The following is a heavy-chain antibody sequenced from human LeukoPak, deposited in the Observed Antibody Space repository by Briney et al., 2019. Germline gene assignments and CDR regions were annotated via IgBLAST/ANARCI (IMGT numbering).Heavy chain of an antibody. D-gene: IGHD6-13*01. CDR3: ARDWGIAATGTGGGDY. Sequence: GGSLRLSCAASGFTFSSYSMNWVRQAPGKGLEWVSSISSSSSYIYYADSVKGRFTISRDNAKNSLCLQMNSLRAEDTAVYYCARDWGIAATGTGGGDYWGQGTLVTVSS. J-gene: IGHJ4*02. CDR2: ISSSSSYI. V-gene: IGHV3-21*01. CDR1: GFTFSSYS.